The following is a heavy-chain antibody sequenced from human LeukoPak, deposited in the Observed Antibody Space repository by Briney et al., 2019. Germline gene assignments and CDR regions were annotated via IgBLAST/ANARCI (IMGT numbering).Heavy chain of an antibody. J-gene: IGHJ6*02. CDR2: IYPGDSDT. CDR3: ARSCSGGSCYYYYGMDV. V-gene: IGHV5-51*01. CDR1: GYSFTSYW. Sequence: GESLKISCKGSGYSFTSYWIGWVRQMPGKGLEWMGTIYPGDSDTRYSPSFQGQVTISADKSISTAYLQWSSLKASDTAMYYCARSCSGGSCYYYYGMDVWGQGTTVTVSS. D-gene: IGHD2-15*01.